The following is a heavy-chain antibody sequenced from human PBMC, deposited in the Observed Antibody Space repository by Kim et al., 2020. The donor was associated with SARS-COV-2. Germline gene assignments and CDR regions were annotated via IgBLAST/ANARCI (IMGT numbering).Heavy chain of an antibody. V-gene: IGHV3-49*04. CDR2: IRSKAYGGTT. CDR1: GFTFGDYA. D-gene: IGHD6-19*01. CDR3: TREMLGYSSGWYVDAFDI. J-gene: IGHJ3*02. Sequence: GGSLRLSCTASGFTFGDYAMSWVRQAPGKGLEWVGFIRSKAYGGTTEYAASVKGRFTISRDDSKSIAYLQMNSLKTEDTAVYYCTREMLGYSSGWYVDAFDIWGQGTMVTVSS.